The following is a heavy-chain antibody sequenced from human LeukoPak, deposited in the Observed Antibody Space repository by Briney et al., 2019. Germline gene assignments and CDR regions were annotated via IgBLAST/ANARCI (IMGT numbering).Heavy chain of an antibody. CDR2: INHSGST. CDR1: GGSFSGYY. CDR3: ARGGAARGNYYYYYYMDV. J-gene: IGHJ6*03. V-gene: IGHV4-34*01. D-gene: IGHD6-6*01. Sequence: SETLSLTCAVYGGSFSGYYWSWIRQPPGKGLEWIGEINHSGSTNYNPSLKSRVTISVDTSKNQFSLRLSSVTAADTAVYCCARGGAARGNYYYYYYMDVWGKGTTVTVSS.